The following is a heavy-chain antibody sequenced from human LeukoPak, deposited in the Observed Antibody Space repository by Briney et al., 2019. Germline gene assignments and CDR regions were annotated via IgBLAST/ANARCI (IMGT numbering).Heavy chain of an antibody. CDR2: ISACNGNT. D-gene: IGHD2-8*02. V-gene: IGHV1-18*04. J-gene: IGHJ4*02. CDR3: ARGSGGPALIYPDY. Sequence: ASVKVSCKASGYTFTGYYMHWVRQAPGQGLEWMGWISACNGNTNYAQKLQGRVTMTTDTSTSTAYMELRSLRSDDTAVYYCARGSGGPALIYPDYWGQGTLVTVSS. CDR1: GYTFTGYY.